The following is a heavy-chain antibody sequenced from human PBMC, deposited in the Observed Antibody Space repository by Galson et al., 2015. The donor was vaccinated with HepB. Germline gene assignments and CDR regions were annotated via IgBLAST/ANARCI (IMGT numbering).Heavy chain of an antibody. CDR3: ASPIIAGYSSGWYLDGAFDI. J-gene: IGHJ3*02. Sequence: SVKVSCKASGGTFSSYAISWVRQAPGQGLEWMGGIIPIFGTANYAQKFQGRVTITADESTSTAYMELSSLRSEDTAVYYCASPIIAGYSSGWYLDGAFDIWGQGTMVTVSS. CDR2: IIPIFGTA. D-gene: IGHD6-19*01. V-gene: IGHV1-69*13. CDR1: GGTFSSYA.